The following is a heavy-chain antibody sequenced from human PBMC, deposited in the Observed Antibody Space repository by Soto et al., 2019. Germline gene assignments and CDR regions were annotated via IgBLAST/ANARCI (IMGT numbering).Heavy chain of an antibody. V-gene: IGHV3-74*01. CDR1: GINFSSFW. CDR3: VRGFRDY. J-gene: IGHJ4*02. CDR2: IYSDGTGT. Sequence: PGGSLRLSCAASGINFSSFWMDWVRQVPGKGLLWVAGIYSDGTGTAYADAVKGRFTISRDNAKNTLYLQMNNLRAEDTAVYYCVRGFRDYWGQGTLVTVSS.